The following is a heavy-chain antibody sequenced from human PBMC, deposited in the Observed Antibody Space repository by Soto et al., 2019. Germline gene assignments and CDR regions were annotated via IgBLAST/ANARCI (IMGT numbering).Heavy chain of an antibody. CDR1: HFGLNIDA. D-gene: IGHD1-20*01. CDR2: MSGSGSSI. J-gene: IGHJ6*02. CDR3: ARDNWNGAYYGLDV. V-gene: IGHV3-23*01. Sequence: EAQLLESGGGLVQPGESLTLSCLATHFGLNIDAMTWVRQAPGKGLEWVSSMSGSGSSIYYADSVKGRFTITRDKSKKTLYLQMNSLRAEDTAVYWCARDNWNGAYYGLDVWGQGTTVTL.